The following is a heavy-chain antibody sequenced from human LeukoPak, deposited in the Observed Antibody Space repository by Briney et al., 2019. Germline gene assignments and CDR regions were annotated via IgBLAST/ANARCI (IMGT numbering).Heavy chain of an antibody. J-gene: IGHJ6*02. CDR3: ARSGLDSRYYFGMDV. CDR2: IYYSGST. V-gene: IGHV4-59*01. D-gene: IGHD5-12*01. CDR1: GGSISSYY. Sequence: SETLSLTCTVSGGSISSYYWSWIRQPPGGGLEWIGYIYYSGSTNYNPSLKRRVTISLDTSKSQFSLKLRSVTAADTAVYYCARSGLDSRYYFGMDVWGQGTTVTVS.